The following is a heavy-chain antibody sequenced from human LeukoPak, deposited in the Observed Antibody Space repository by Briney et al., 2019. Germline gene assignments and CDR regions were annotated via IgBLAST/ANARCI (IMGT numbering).Heavy chain of an antibody. CDR1: GFSFTNFA. Sequence: GGSLRLSCAASGFSFTNFAMAWVRQAPGKGLQLVSIIGGSGDRTYYADYVKGPFTISRDSSKNTLYLQVRGLSVEDTALYYCATYGSGSPNGYFNLWGPGTLVSVSS. D-gene: IGHD2-15*01. J-gene: IGHJ4*02. V-gene: IGHV3-23*01. CDR3: ATYGSGSPNGYFNL. CDR2: IGGSGDRT.